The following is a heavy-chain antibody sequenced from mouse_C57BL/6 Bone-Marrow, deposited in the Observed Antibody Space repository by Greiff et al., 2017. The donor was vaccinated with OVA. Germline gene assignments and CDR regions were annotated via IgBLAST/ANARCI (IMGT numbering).Heavy chain of an antibody. Sequence: QVQLQQSGAELVRPGASVTLSCKASGYTFTDYEMHWVKQTPVHGLEWIGAIDPETGGTAYNQKFKGKAILTADKSSSTAYMELRSLTSEDSAVYYCTRGIYYYGSSYVRWYFDVWGTGTTVTVSS. CDR2: IDPETGGT. J-gene: IGHJ1*03. CDR3: TRGIYYYGSSYVRWYFDV. V-gene: IGHV1-15*01. CDR1: GYTFTDYE. D-gene: IGHD1-1*01.